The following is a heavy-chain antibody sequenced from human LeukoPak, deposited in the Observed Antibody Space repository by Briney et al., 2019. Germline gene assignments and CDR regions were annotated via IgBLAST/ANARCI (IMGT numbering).Heavy chain of an antibody. CDR1: GFTFSSYG. V-gene: IGHV3-30*18. J-gene: IGHJ6*02. CDR3: AKDLMPGEPVVTVRPYRLLWGDYYYGMDV. CDR2: ISYDGSNK. D-gene: IGHD3-10*01. Sequence: GGSLRLSCAASGFTFSSYGMHWVRQAPGKGLEWVAVISYDGSNKYYADSVKGRFTISRDNSKNTLYLQMNSLRAEDTAVYYCAKDLMPGEPVVTVRPYRLLWGDYYYGMDVWGQGTTVTVSS.